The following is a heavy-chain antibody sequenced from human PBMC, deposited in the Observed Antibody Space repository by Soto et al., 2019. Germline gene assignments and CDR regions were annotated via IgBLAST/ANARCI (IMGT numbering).Heavy chain of an antibody. D-gene: IGHD2-2*02. CDR3: ARLLLYSTSGRGWFDP. CDR1: GFTFSKFW. Sequence: DVQLVESGGGLVQPGGSLRLSCITSGFTFSKFWMSRVRQAPGKGLEWVANIKHDGSQSYYEDSVKGRFTISRDNAKNSLYLQVNSLRVDDTAVYFCARLLLYSTSGRGWFDPRGQGTLVTVSS. J-gene: IGHJ5*02. V-gene: IGHV3-7*03. CDR2: IKHDGSQS.